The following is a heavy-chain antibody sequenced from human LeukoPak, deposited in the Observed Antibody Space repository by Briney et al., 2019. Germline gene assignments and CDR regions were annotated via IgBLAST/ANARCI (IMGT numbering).Heavy chain of an antibody. CDR2: IYYSGTT. CDR3: ARHSSGYLFDYFDY. D-gene: IGHD3-22*01. CDR1: GGSISGYY. J-gene: IGHJ4*02. V-gene: IGHV4-59*08. Sequence: PSETLSLTCTVSGGSISGYYWSWIRQPPGKGLEWIGYIYYSGTTNYNPSLKSRVTMSVDTSKNQFSLKLTSVTAADTAVYYCARHSSGYLFDYFDYWGQGTLVTVSS.